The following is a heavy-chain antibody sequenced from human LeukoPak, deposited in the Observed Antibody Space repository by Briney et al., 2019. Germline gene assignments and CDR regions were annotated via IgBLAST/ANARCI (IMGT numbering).Heavy chain of an antibody. CDR1: GYTFTGYY. D-gene: IGHD3-3*01. CDR2: INPNSGGT. CDR3: ARPFYDFWSGYYPWFDP. Sequence: GTSVKVSCKASGYTFTGYYMHWVRQAPGQGLEWMGWINPNSGGTNYAQKFQGRVTMTRDTSISTAYMELSRLRSDDTAVYYCARPFYDFWSGYYPWFDPWGQGTLVTVSS. V-gene: IGHV1-2*02. J-gene: IGHJ5*02.